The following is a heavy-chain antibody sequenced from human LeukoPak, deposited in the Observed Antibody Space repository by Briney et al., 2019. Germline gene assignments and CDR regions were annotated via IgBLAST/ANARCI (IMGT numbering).Heavy chain of an antibody. CDR1: GGSFGAYY. J-gene: IGHJ6*02. CDR3: ARGGRYCSSITCLPSKRYYYYGMDV. D-gene: IGHD2-2*01. CDR2: INHSGST. V-gene: IGHV4-34*01. Sequence: PSETLSLTCAVYGGSFGAYYWSWIRQPPGKGLEWIGEINHSGSTNYNPSLKSRVIISVDTSKNQFSLKLSSVTAADTAVYYCARGGRYCSSITCLPSKRYYYYGMDVWGQGTTITVSS.